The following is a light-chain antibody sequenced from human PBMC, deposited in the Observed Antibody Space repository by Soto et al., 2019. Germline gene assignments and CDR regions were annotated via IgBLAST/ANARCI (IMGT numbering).Light chain of an antibody. CDR2: EVS. CDR3: NSYTSSTTLV. Sequence: QSALTQPASVSGSPGQSITLSCSGTSSDVGGYNYVSWYQHHPGKAPKLLIYEVSNRPSGVSNRFSGSKSGNTASLTISGLQAEDEADYYCNSYTSSTTLVFGGGTKLTVL. CDR1: SSDVGGYNY. V-gene: IGLV2-14*01. J-gene: IGLJ2*01.